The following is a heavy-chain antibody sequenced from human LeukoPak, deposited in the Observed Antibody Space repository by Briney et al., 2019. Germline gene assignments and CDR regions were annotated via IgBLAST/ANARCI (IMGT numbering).Heavy chain of an antibody. CDR3: ARDGSYYYDSSGYPDY. CDR1: GGTFSSYA. CDR2: IIPILVIA. J-gene: IGHJ4*02. Sequence: ASVKVSCTASGGTFSSYAISWVRQAPGQGLEWMGRIIPILVIANYAQKFQGRVTITADKSTSTAYMELSSLRSEDTAVYYCARDGSYYYDSSGYPDYWGQGTLVTVSS. D-gene: IGHD3-22*01. V-gene: IGHV1-69*04.